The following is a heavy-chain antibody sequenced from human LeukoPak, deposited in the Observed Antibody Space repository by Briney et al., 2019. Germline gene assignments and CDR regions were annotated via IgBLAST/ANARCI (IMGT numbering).Heavy chain of an antibody. CDR2: ISAYNGNT. J-gene: IGHJ6*03. V-gene: IGHV1-18*01. Sequence: XXAPGQXLXWMGWISAYNGNTNYAQKLQGRVTMTTDTSTSTAYMELRSLRSDDTAVYYCARGGGSRGSYNMDVWGKGTTVTVSS. D-gene: IGHD3-16*01. CDR3: ARGGGSRGSYNMDV.